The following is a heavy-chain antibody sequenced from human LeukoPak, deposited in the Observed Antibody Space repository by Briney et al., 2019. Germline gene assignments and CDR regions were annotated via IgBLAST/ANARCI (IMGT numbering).Heavy chain of an antibody. CDR3: AKDVGSYYGNDAFDI. CDR1: GFTFDDYA. D-gene: IGHD1-26*01. J-gene: IGHJ3*02. Sequence: GGSLRLSCAASGFTFDDYAMHWVRQAPGKGLEWVSGISWNSGSIGYADSVKGRFTISRDNAKNSLYLQMNSLRAEDTALYYCAKDVGSYYGNDAFDIWGQGTMVTVSS. V-gene: IGHV3-9*01. CDR2: ISWNSGSI.